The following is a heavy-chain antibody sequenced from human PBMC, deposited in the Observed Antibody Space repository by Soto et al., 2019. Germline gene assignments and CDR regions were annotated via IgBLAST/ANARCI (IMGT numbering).Heavy chain of an antibody. D-gene: IGHD3-16*01. V-gene: IGHV3-48*03. J-gene: IGHJ3*02. CDR1: RFTFSTYE. Sequence: QLVESGGDLVQPGGSLRLSCAASRFTFSTYEMNWVRQAPGKGLEWVSYISSSGTTVYYADSVKGRFTISRDNAKSSLYLQRKSVSAEDPAVYYCAPSWGGGGAFDIWGQGTMVTVSS. CDR2: ISSSGTTV. CDR3: APSWGGGGAFDI.